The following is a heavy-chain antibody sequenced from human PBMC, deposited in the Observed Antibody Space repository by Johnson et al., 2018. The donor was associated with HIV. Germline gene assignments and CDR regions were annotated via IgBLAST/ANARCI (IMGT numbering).Heavy chain of an antibody. CDR1: GFTFSSYA. CDR2: IYSGGST. Sequence: VQLVESGGGLVQPGGSLRLSCAASGFTFSSYAMSWVRQAPGKGLEWVPVIYSGGSTYYADFVKGRLTISRDNSKNTLYLQMNSLRAEDTAGYYCARGHMVRGVTHAFDIWGQGTMVTVSS. D-gene: IGHD3-10*01. V-gene: IGHV3-66*01. CDR3: ARGHMVRGVTHAFDI. J-gene: IGHJ3*02.